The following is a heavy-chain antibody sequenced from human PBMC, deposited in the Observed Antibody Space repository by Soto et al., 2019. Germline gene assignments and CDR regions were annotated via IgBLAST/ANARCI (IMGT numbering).Heavy chain of an antibody. CDR1: GGTFSSYA. J-gene: IGHJ4*02. D-gene: IGHD6-13*01. Sequence: QVQLVQSGAEVKKPGSSVKVSCKASGGTFSSYAISWVRQAPVQGLEWMGGIIPIFGTANYAQKFQGRVTITADESTSTAYMELSSLRSEDTAVYYCARVIAAAGTDYYFDYWGQGTLVTVSS. V-gene: IGHV1-69*01. CDR3: ARVIAAAGTDYYFDY. CDR2: IIPIFGTA.